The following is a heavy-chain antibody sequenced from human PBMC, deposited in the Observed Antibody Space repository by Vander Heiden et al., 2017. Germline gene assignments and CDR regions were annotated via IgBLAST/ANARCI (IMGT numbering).Heavy chain of an antibody. CDR1: GYNFTSYG. D-gene: IGHD3-22*01. CDR2: ISADNGNT. J-gene: IGHJ4*02. V-gene: IGHV1-18*01. Sequence: QAQLLQSGAVVKKPGATVTVSCKPSGYNFTSYGLSWLRQAPGHALEWMGWISADNGNTNDAQKRQGRVTMTTDTSTSTAYMELRSLRSDDTAVYYCARDWIYDSSGQGYWGQGTLVTVSS. CDR3: ARDWIYDSSGQGY.